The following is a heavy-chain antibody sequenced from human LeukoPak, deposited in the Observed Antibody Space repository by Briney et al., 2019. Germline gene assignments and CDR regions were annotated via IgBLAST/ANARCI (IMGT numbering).Heavy chain of an antibody. CDR2: IKQDGSEK. CDR1: GFTFSSYW. D-gene: IGHD6-19*01. Sequence: GGSLRLSCAASGFTFSSYWMSWVRQAPGKGLEWVANIKQDGSEKYYVDSVKGRFTISRDNAKNSLYLQMNSLRAEDTAVYYCARVPLHSSGWYYFDYWGQGTLVTVSS. J-gene: IGHJ4*02. V-gene: IGHV3-7*01. CDR3: ARVPLHSSGWYYFDY.